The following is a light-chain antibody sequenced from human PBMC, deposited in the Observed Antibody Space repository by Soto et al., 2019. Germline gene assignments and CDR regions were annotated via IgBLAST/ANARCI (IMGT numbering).Light chain of an antibody. CDR2: DDN. V-gene: IGLV1-51*01. CDR1: SSNIGGNS. CDR3: GSWDSSLSAYV. Sequence: QYVMTQPPSVSAAPGQKVTISCSGSSSNIGGNSVSWYQQLPGTAPKLLIYDDNKRPSGIPDRFSGSKSGTSATLGITGFQTGDEADYYCGSWDSSLSAYVFGTGTKLTV. J-gene: IGLJ1*01.